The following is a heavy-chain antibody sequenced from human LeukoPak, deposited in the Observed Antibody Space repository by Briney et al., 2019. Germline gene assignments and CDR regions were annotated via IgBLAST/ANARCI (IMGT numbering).Heavy chain of an antibody. V-gene: IGHV3-23*01. CDR1: GFTFSSYA. CDR3: AKGRSSWSAFDY. D-gene: IGHD6-13*01. J-gene: IGHJ4*02. Sequence: GRSLRLSCAASGFTFSSYAMHWVRQAPGKGLEWVSTMTGSGGSTYYADSVKGRFTISRDNSKNTLYLQMNSLRAEDTAVYYCAKGRSSWSAFDYWGQGTLVTVSS. CDR2: MTGSGGST.